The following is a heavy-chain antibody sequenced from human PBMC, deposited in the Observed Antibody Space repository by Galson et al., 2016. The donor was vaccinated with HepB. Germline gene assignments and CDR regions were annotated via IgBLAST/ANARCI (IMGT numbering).Heavy chain of an antibody. J-gene: IGHJ4*02. CDR1: GYTFTSYY. CDR3: AREHYFGSGSYFDN. V-gene: IGHV1-46*01. D-gene: IGHD3-10*01. CDR2: IYPYDGDT. Sequence: SVKVSCKASGYTFTSYYMHWVRQAPGQGLEWMGIIYPYDGDTTYAQRFQGRVTMTRDTSTSTVYMELSSLRAEDTAVYYCAREHYFGSGSYFDNWGQGTLVTVSS.